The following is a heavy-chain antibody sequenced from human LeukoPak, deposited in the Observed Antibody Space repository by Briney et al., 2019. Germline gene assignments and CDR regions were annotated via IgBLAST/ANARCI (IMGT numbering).Heavy chain of an antibody. V-gene: IGHV4-59*08. CDR2: IYYSGST. D-gene: IGHD2-2*01. CDR1: GGSISSYY. Sequence: SETLSLTCTLSGGSISSYYWSWIRQPPGKGLEWIGYIYYSGSTNYNPSLKRRVTISVDTSKNQFSLKLSSVTAADTAVYYCASHLSRRGAFDIWGKGRMVTVSS. J-gene: IGHJ3*02. CDR3: ASHLSRRGAFDI.